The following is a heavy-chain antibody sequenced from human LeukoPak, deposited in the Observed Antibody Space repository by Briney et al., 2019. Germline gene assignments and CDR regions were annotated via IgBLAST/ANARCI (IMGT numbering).Heavy chain of an antibody. CDR1: GFTFSSYE. Sequence: GGSLRLSCAASGFTFSSYEMNWVRQAPGKGLEWVSYIGSSGSTIYYADSVKGRFTISRDNAKNSLYLQMNSLRVEDTAVYYCARVGSIDAAGTLDYWGQGILVTVSS. CDR3: ARVGSIDAAGTLDY. J-gene: IGHJ4*02. CDR2: IGSSGSTI. D-gene: IGHD6-13*01. V-gene: IGHV3-48*03.